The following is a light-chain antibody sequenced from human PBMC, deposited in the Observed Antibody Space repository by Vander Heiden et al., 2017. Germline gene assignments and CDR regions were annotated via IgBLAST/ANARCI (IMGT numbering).Light chain of an antibody. Sequence: QSALIQPPSVSGSPGQSVTISCTGTSTDIGSYNRVSWYQQPPGTAPKLMIYEVSNRPSGVPDRFSGSKSGTTASLTISGLQAEDEADYYCNSYTTSNTYVFGTGTKVTVL. CDR1: STDIGSYNR. CDR2: EVS. V-gene: IGLV2-18*02. J-gene: IGLJ1*01. CDR3: NSYTTSNTYV.